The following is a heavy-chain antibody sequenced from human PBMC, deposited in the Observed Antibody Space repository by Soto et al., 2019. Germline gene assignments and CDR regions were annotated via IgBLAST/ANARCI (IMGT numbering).Heavy chain of an antibody. CDR1: GYTFTSNT. CDR3: ARGALVIDY. J-gene: IGHJ4*02. CDR2: ISAGNGDT. Sequence: ASVKVSCKASGYTFTSNTIHWVRQAPGQGLEWMGWISAGNGDTKYSQKFQGRVTLTRDTSVSTAYMELSSLRSEDTALYFCARGALVIDYWGQGTLVTVSS. V-gene: IGHV1-3*01. D-gene: IGHD2-2*01.